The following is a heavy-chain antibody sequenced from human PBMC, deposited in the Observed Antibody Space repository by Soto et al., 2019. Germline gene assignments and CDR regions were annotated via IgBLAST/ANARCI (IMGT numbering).Heavy chain of an antibody. D-gene: IGHD3-22*01. Sequence: GGSLRLSCAASGFTFSSYGMHWVRQAPGKGLEWVAVISYDGSNKYYADSVKGRFTISRDNSKNTLYLQMNSLRAEDTAVYYFATSYDSSAVLGYFDYWGQGTLVTVSS. V-gene: IGHV3-30*03. CDR3: ATSYDSSAVLGYFDY. CDR2: ISYDGSNK. J-gene: IGHJ4*02. CDR1: GFTFSSYG.